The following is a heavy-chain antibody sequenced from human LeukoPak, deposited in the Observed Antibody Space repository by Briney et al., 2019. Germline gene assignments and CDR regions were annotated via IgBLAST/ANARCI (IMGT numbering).Heavy chain of an antibody. CDR2: MNPNSGNT. V-gene: IGHV1-8*01. CDR1: GYTFTSYD. J-gene: IGHJ3*02. D-gene: IGHD1-7*01. Sequence: ASVKVSCKASGYTFTSYDINWVRQATGQGLEWMGWMNPNSGNTGYAQKFQGRVTMTRNTSISTAYMELGSLRSEDTAVYYCARELELSDAFDIWGQGTMVTVSS. CDR3: ARELELSDAFDI.